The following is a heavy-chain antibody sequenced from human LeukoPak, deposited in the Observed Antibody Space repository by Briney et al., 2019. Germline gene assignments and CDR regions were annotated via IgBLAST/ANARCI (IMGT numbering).Heavy chain of an antibody. CDR2: ISGSGGST. J-gene: IGHJ4*02. CDR1: GFTFSGYA. CDR3: AKDQGSYYLGY. V-gene: IGHV3-23*01. D-gene: IGHD1-26*01. Sequence: GGSLRLSCAASGFTFSGYAMSWVRQAPGKGLEWVSAISGSGGSTYYADSVKGRFTISRDNSKNTLYLQMNSLRAEDTAVYYCAKDQGSYYLGYWGQGTLVTVSS.